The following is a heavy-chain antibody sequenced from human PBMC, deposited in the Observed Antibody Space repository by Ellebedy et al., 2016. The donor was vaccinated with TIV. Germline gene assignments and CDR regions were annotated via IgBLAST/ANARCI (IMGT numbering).Heavy chain of an antibody. CDR2: INAGNGNT. D-gene: IGHD5-18*01. CDR1: GYTFTSYA. J-gene: IGHJ4*02. V-gene: IGHV1-3*01. CDR3: ARLRGYSYGYGFDY. Sequence: AASVKVSCKASGYTFTSYAMHWVRQAPGQRLEWMGWINAGNGNTKYSQKFQGRVTITRDTSASTAYMELSSLRSEDTAVYYCARLRGYSYGYGFDYWGQGTLVTVSS.